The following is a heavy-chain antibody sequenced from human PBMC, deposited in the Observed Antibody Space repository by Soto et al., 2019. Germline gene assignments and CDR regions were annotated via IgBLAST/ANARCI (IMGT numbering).Heavy chain of an antibody. CDR3: AKDLDYPYYFDY. Sequence: QVQLVESGGGVVQPGRSLRLSCAASGFTFSSYGMHWVRQAPGKGLEWVAVISYDGSNKYYADSVKGRFTISRDNSKNTLYIQMNSLRAEDTAVYYGAKDLDYPYYFDYWGQGTLVTVSS. CDR2: ISYDGSNK. CDR1: GFTFSSYG. D-gene: IGHD5-12*01. J-gene: IGHJ4*02. V-gene: IGHV3-30*18.